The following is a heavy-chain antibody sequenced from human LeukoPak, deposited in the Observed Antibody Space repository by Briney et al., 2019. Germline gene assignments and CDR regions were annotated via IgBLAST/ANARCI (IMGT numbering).Heavy chain of an antibody. CDR1: GGSISSGGYS. J-gene: IGHJ6*02. CDR3: ARWGGVPGCGDYSYYGMDV. D-gene: IGHD3-10*01. V-gene: IGHV4-30-2*01. Sequence: SETLSLTCAVSGGSISSGGYSWSWIRQPPGKGLEWIGYIYHSGSTYYNPSLKSRVTISVDRSKNQFSLKLSPVTAADTAVYYCARWGGVPGCGDYSYYGMDVWGQGTTVTVSS. CDR2: IYHSGST.